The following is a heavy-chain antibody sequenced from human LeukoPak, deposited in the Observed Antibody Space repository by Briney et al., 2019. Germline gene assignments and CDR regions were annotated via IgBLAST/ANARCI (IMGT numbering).Heavy chain of an antibody. CDR1: GFTFSSYA. V-gene: IGHV3-23*01. J-gene: IGHJ4*02. Sequence: GGSLRLSCAASGFTFSSYAMSWVRQAPGQGLEWVSTITGSGGGTYYADSVKGRFTISRDNSENTLSLQMNSLRAEDTAVYYCAKDPPGIVADPYFFDYWGQGTLVTVSS. D-gene: IGHD6-13*01. CDR3: AKDPPGIVADPYFFDY. CDR2: ITGSGGGT.